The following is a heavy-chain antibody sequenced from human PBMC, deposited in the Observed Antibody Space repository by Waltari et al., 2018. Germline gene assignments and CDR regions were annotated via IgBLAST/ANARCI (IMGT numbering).Heavy chain of an antibody. V-gene: IGHV1-69*01. J-gene: IGHJ6*02. CDR3: ARAYCSSTSCYRIYYYGMDV. CDR1: GGTFSSYA. Sequence: QVQLVQSGAEVKKPGSSVKVSCKASGGTFSSYAISWVRPAPGQGLEWMGGIIPIFGTANYAQKFQGRVTITADESTSTAYMELSSLRSEDTAVYYCARAYCSSTSCYRIYYYGMDVWGQGTTVTVSS. CDR2: IIPIFGTA. D-gene: IGHD2-2*02.